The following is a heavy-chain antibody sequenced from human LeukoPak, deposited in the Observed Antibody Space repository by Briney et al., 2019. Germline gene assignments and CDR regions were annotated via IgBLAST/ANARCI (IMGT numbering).Heavy chain of an antibody. CDR3: ARVTTRIGSYFDY. D-gene: IGHD4-17*01. Sequence: ASVKVSCKASGYTFTGYYMHWVRQAPGQGLEWMGWINPNSGGTNYAQKFQGRVTMTRDTSTSTVYMELSSLRSEDTAVYYCARVTTRIGSYFDYWGQGTLVTVSS. J-gene: IGHJ4*02. V-gene: IGHV1-2*02. CDR2: INPNSGGT. CDR1: GYTFTGYY.